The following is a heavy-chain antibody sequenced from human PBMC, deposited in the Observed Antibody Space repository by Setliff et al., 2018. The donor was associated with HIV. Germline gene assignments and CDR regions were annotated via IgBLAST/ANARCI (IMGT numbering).Heavy chain of an antibody. Sequence: GGSLRLSCVMSGFTFSKYWMHWVRQVPGKGPVWVAHIKGDGSIINHADSVKGRFTISRDNAKNTLDLQMNSLRPEDTAVYYCARVRLYNAALDYWGQGTLVTVSS. V-gene: IGHV3-74*01. J-gene: IGHJ4*02. D-gene: IGHD3-10*01. CDR3: ARVRLYNAALDY. CDR1: GFTFSKYW. CDR2: IKGDGSII.